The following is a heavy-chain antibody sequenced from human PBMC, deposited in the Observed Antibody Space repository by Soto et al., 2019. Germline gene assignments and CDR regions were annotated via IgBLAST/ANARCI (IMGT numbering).Heavy chain of an antibody. CDR2: IIPIFGTA. D-gene: IGHD3-3*01. CDR3: ARDFGSLEGFDY. Sequence: SVKFSCQASGGTFSSDAISWLRQAPRQGLEWMGGIIPIFGTANYSQKFQGRVTITADEATSTAYMELSSLRSEDTAVYSCARDFGSLEGFDYWSQGTLVTVSS. V-gene: IGHV1-69*13. CDR1: GGTFSSDA. J-gene: IGHJ4*02.